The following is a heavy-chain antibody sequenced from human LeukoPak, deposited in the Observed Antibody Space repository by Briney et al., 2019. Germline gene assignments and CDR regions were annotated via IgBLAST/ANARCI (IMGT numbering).Heavy chain of an antibody. D-gene: IGHD2-15*01. CDR2: IYSSGNT. J-gene: IGHJ4*02. V-gene: IGHV4-4*07. Sequence: SETLSLTCTVSGGSIATYFWSWMRQPAGKGLEWIGRIYSSGNTDYSPSLKSRVTMSVDKSKNQFSLKLTSVTAADTAMHFCARDCSGNSCYSYWGQGTLVTVSS. CDR1: GGSIATYF. CDR3: ARDCSGNSCYSY.